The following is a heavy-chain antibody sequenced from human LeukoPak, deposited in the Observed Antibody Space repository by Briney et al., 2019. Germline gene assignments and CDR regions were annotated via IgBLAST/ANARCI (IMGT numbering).Heavy chain of an antibody. CDR3: ARAPYYDNLTGNNWFAP. CDR1: GGSISSGSYY. V-gene: IGHV4-61*02. J-gene: IGHJ5*02. Sequence: SQTLSLTCTVSGGSISSGSYYWSWIRQPAGKGLEWIGRIYTSGSTNYNPSLKSRVTISVDTSKNQFSLKLSSVPAADTAVYYCARAPYYDNLTGNNWFAPWGQGTLVTVSS. D-gene: IGHD3-9*01. CDR2: IYTSGST.